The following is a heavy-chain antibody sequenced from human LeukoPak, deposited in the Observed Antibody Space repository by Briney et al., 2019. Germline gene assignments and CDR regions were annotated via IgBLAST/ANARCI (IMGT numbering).Heavy chain of an antibody. V-gene: IGHV4-59*08. J-gene: IGHJ1*01. CDR3: ASTPRKEMATIKYFQH. D-gene: IGHD5-24*01. CDR2: IYYSGST. CDR1: GGSISSYY. Sequence: PSETLSLTCTVSGGSISSYYWSWIRQPPGKGLEWIGYIYYSGSTNYNPSLKSRVTISVDTSKNQFSLKLSSETAADTAVYYCASTPRKEMATIKYFQHWGQGTLVTVSS.